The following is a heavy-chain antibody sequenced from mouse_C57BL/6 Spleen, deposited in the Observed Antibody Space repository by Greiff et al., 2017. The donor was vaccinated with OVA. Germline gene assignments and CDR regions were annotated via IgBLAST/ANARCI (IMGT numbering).Heavy chain of an antibody. CDR3: ARRDYGSSYDYAMDY. D-gene: IGHD1-1*01. CDR2: IDPNSGGT. Sequence: VQLQQPGAELVKPGASVKLSCKASGYTFTSYWMHWVKQRPGRGLEWIGRIDPNSGGTKYNEKFKSKATLTVDKPSSTAYMRLSSLTSEDSAVYYCARRDYGSSYDYAMDYWGQGTSVTVSS. J-gene: IGHJ4*01. CDR1: GYTFTSYW. V-gene: IGHV1-72*01.